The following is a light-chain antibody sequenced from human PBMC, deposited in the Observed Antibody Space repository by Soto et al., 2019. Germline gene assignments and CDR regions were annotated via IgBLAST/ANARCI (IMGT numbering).Light chain of an antibody. CDR1: SSNVDCYDY. CDR3: NSYAGSNNLRV. J-gene: IGLJ1*01. CDR2: MFS. Sequence: VLTQPPSPSASTGQSVTISSTGNSSNVDCYDYVSWYQLHPGEAAKLMIYMFSKRPAGVPDRFSGSKSGNTASVTVSCFQAKDEADYYCNSYAGSNNLRVFGTGTKVTVL. V-gene: IGLV2-8*01.